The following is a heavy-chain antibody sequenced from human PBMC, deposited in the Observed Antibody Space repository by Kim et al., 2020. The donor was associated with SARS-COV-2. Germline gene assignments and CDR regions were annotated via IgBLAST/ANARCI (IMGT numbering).Heavy chain of an antibody. CDR1: GGSISSSSYY. CDR3: AIYSSGWYLSRFDY. CDR2: IYYSGST. J-gene: IGHJ4*02. V-gene: IGHV4-39*01. Sequence: SETLSLTCTVSGGSISSSSYYWGWIRQPPGKGLEWIGSIYYSGSTYYNPSLKSRVTISVDTSKNQFSLKLSSVTAADTAVYYCAIYSSGWYLSRFDYWGQGTLVTVSS. D-gene: IGHD6-19*01.